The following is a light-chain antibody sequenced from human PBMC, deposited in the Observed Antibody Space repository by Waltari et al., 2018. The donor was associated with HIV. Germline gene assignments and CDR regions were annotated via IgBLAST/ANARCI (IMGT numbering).Light chain of an antibody. CDR3: QQYYSSPYT. V-gene: IGKV4-1*01. J-gene: IGKJ2*01. Sequence: DTVMTQSPDSLAVSLGERATINCKSSQSVLYRSNNKNHLAWYQQKPGQPPKLLIYWASTRESGVPDRFSGSGSGTDFTLTISSLQAEDVAVYYCQQYYSSPYTFGQGAKLDIK. CDR1: QSVLYRSNNKNH. CDR2: WAS.